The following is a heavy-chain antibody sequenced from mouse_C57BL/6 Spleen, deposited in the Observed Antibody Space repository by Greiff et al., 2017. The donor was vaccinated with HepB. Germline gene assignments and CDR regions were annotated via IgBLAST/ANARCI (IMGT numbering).Heavy chain of an antibody. Sequence: QVQLQQPGAELVKPGASVKLSCKASGYTFTSYWMQWVKQRPGQGLEWIGEIDPSDSYTNYNQKFKGKATLTVDTSSSTAYMQLSSLTSEDSAVYYCARAQYAMDYWGQGTSVTVSS. J-gene: IGHJ4*01. V-gene: IGHV1-50*01. CDR1: GYTFTSYW. CDR3: ARAQYAMDY. CDR2: IDPSDSYT.